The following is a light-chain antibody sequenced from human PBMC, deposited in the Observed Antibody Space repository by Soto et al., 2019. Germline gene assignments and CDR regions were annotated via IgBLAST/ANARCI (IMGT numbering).Light chain of an antibody. CDR2: GAS. Sequence: EIVLTQSPGTLSLSPGERATLSCRASQTVRTNYLAWFQHKPGQAPSLLIYGASSRDTGIPDRFSGSGSGTDFTLSINRVEPEDFAVYFCQQYSESPLTFGGGTKVEIK. J-gene: IGKJ4*01. CDR3: QQYSESPLT. V-gene: IGKV3-20*01. CDR1: QTVRTNY.